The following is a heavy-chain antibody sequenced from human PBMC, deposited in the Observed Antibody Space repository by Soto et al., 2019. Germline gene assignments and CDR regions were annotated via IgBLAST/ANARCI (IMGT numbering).Heavy chain of an antibody. V-gene: IGHV3-30-3*01. J-gene: IGHJ5*02. CDR2: ISYDGSNK. D-gene: IGHD3-10*01. Sequence: VQLVESGGGVVQPGRSLRLSCAASGFTFSSYAMHWVRQAPGKGLEWVAVISYDGSNKYYADSVKGRFTISRDNSKNTLYLQMNSLRAEDTAVYYCARSGYGSGSYPGFDPWGQGTLVTVSS. CDR1: GFTFSSYA. CDR3: ARSGYGSGSYPGFDP.